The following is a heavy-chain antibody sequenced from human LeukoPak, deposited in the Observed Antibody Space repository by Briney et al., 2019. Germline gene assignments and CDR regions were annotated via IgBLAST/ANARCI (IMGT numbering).Heavy chain of an antibody. CDR3: ARVSVGGYYMDV. CDR2: INPKSGGT. Sequence: GASVKASCKTSGYTFTGYYMHWVRQAPGQGLEWMGWINPKSGGTNYAEKFQGRVTMTRDTSISTAYMELSRLRSDDTAVYYCARVSVGGYYMDVWGKGTTVTISS. J-gene: IGHJ6*03. D-gene: IGHD3-16*01. CDR1: GYTFTGYY. V-gene: IGHV1-2*02.